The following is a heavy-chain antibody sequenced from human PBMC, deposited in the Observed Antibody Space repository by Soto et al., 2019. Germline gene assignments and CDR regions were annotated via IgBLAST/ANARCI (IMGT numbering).Heavy chain of an antibody. Sequence: PGGSLRLSCTASGFTLGGYAMNWFRQAPGKGLEWVGFFRSKAYGGTTENAASVKGRFTISRDDSKSIAYLQMNSLKTEDTAVYYCTRDHRHLDYWGQGTLVTVSS. CDR3: TRDHRHLDY. CDR1: GFTLGGYA. CDR2: FRSKAYGGTT. V-gene: IGHV3-49*03. J-gene: IGHJ4*02.